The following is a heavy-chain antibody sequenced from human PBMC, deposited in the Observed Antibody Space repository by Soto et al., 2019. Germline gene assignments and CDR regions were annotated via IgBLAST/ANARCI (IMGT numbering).Heavy chain of an antibody. Sequence: QVQLVQSGAEVKKPGSSVKVSCKASGGTFSSYAISWVRQAPGQGLEWMGGIIPIFGTANYAQKFQGRVTITADKSTTTAYMELSSLRSEDMAVYYCARGGDLRAAGVYSSGMDVWGQGTTVTVSS. D-gene: IGHD6-13*01. V-gene: IGHV1-69*06. CDR2: IIPIFGTA. J-gene: IGHJ6*02. CDR3: ARGGDLRAAGVYSSGMDV. CDR1: GGTFSSYA.